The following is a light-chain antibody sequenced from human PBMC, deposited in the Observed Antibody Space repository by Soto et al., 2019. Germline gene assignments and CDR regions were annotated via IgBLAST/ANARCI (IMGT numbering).Light chain of an antibody. J-gene: IGKJ1*01. Sequence: EIALTQSPATLSSSPGETATLSCRASQYVGTRLAWYQHKPGQAPRLLIYYTSNRATGIPARFSGSGSGTDFTLTISSLAPEDFAIYYCHQRQSWPRTFGQGTKVEIK. V-gene: IGKV3-11*01. CDR2: YTS. CDR3: HQRQSWPRT. CDR1: QYVGTR.